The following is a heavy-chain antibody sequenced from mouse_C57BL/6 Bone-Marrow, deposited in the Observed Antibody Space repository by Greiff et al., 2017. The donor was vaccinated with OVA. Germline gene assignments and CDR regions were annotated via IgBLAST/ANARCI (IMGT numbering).Heavy chain of an antibody. Sequence: EVQLQESGPGLVKPSQSLSLTCSVTGYSITSGYYWNWIRQFPGNKLEWMGYISYDGSNNYNPSLKNRISITRDTSKNQFFLKLNSVTTEDTATYYCARGGGSNPPWFAYWGQGTLVTVSA. CDR3: ARGGGSNPPWFAY. CDR1: GYSITSGYY. V-gene: IGHV3-6*01. J-gene: IGHJ3*01. CDR2: ISYDGSN. D-gene: IGHD1-1*01.